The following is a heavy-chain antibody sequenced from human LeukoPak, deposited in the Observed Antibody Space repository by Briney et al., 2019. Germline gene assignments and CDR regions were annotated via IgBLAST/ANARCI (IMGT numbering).Heavy chain of an antibody. D-gene: IGHD1-26*01. J-gene: IGHJ3*02. CDR1: GGSFSGYY. CDR2: IYYSGST. V-gene: IGHV4-59*08. Sequence: SETLSLTCAVYGGSFSGYYWSWIRQPPGKGLEWIGYIYYSGSTNYNPSLKSRVTISVDTSKNQFSLKLSSVTAADTAVYYCARWELHFGAFDIWGQGTMVTVSS. CDR3: ARWELHFGAFDI.